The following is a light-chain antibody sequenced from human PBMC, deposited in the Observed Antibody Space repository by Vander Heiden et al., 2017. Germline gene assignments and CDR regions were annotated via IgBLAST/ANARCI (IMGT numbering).Light chain of an antibody. J-gene: IGKJ4*01. Sequence: EIVLTQSPATLSLSPGERATLSCRASQSVSSYIAWYQQKPGQAPRLLIYDASNRATGIPTRFSGSGYGTDFTLTISSLEPEDFAVYYCQQRSNWPKLTFGGGTKVEIK. CDR1: QSVSSY. V-gene: IGKV3-11*01. CDR2: DAS. CDR3: QQRSNWPKLT.